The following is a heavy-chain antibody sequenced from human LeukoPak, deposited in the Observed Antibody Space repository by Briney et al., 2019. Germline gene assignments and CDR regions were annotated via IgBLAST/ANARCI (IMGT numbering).Heavy chain of an antibody. CDR3: ARGNVIMVRGVRDNYYYGMDV. Sequence: PSETLSLTCAVYGGSFSGYYWSWIRKPQGQGLEWIGEINHSCSTNYNPSLKSRVTISVDTSKNQFSLKLSSVTAADTAVYYCARGNVIMVRGVRDNYYYGMDVWGKGTTVTVSS. CDR2: INHSCST. D-gene: IGHD3-10*01. J-gene: IGHJ6*04. V-gene: IGHV4-34*01. CDR1: GGSFSGYY.